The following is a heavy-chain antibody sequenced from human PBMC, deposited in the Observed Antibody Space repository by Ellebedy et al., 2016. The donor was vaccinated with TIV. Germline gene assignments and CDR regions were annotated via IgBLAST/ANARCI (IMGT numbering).Heavy chain of an antibody. CDR2: INQDGSRI. D-gene: IGHD3-22*01. J-gene: IGHJ6*02. CDR3: VRDGAYGDYSPGYYGMDV. V-gene: IGHV3-7*03. CDR1: GFTFNSYW. Sequence: GGSLRLSCAASGFTFNSYWMSWVRQAPGKGLEWVANINQDGSRIYCVDSVKGRFTISRDNAKNSVYLRMNTLRVEDTAVYHCVRDGAYGDYSPGYYGMDVWGQGTTVTVSS.